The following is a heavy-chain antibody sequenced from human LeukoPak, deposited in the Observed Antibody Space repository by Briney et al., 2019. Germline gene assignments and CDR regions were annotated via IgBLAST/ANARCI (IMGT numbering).Heavy chain of an antibody. CDR2: IYYSGST. Sequence: PSETLSLTCTVFGGSISSSSYYWGWIRQPPGKGLEWIGSIYYSGSTYYNPSLKSRVTISVDTSKNQFSLKLSSVTAADTAVYYCARGNIVATSLDYWGQGTLVTVSS. V-gene: IGHV4-39*07. CDR3: ARGNIVATSLDY. J-gene: IGHJ4*02. D-gene: IGHD5-12*01. CDR1: GGSISSSSYY.